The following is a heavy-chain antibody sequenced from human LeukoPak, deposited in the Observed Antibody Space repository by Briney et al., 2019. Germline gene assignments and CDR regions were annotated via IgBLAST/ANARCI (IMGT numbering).Heavy chain of an antibody. Sequence: GGSLRLSCAASGFTFSSYNMKWVRQAPGEGLERVSSISRTGTYIYYADSVKGRFTVSRDNAQNSLYLQINSLRVEDTAVYYCARVLETDCTGGSCYSGLDYWGQGTLVTVSS. CDR2: ISRTGTYI. CDR1: GFTFSSYN. CDR3: ARVLETDCTGGSCYSGLDY. J-gene: IGHJ4*02. D-gene: IGHD2-15*01. V-gene: IGHV3-21*01.